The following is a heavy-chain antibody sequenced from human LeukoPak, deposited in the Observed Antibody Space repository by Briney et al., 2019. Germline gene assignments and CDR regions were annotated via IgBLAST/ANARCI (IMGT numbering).Heavy chain of an antibody. V-gene: IGHV3-23*01. J-gene: IGHJ6*02. D-gene: IGHD4-23*01. CDR2: ISGSGDST. Sequence: GGSLRLSCVASGFLFTNYAMSWVRQAPGKGLECVSHISGSGDSTYYADSVKGRFTISRDNSKNTLYLQMNSLRAEDTAVYYCAKDFGLPNDYGGSPAPTSYYGMDGWGQGTLVTVSS. CDR3: AKDFGLPNDYGGSPAPTSYYGMDG. CDR1: GFLFTNYA.